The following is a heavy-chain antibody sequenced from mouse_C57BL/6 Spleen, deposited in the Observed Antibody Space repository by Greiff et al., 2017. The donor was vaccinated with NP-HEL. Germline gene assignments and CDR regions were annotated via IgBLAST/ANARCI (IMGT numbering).Heavy chain of an antibody. V-gene: IGHV1-19*01. D-gene: IGHD2-5*01. CDR3: ARGYSNYEDY. CDR2: INPYNGGT. J-gene: IGHJ2*01. CDR1: GYTFTDYY. Sequence: EVQLQQSGPVLVKPGASVKMSCKASGYTFTDYYMNWVKQSHGKSLEWIGVINPYNGGTSYNQKFKGKATLTVDKSSSTAYMELNSLTSEDSAVYYCARGYSNYEDYWGQGTTLTVSS.